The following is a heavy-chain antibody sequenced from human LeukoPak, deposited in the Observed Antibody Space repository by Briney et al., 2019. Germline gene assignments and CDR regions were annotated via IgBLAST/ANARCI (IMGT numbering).Heavy chain of an antibody. CDR1: GYTLTKLS. J-gene: IGHJ6*02. D-gene: IGHD3-10*01. Sequence: ASVKVSCKVSGYTLTKLSMHWVRQAPGKGLEWMGGFDPEDGETIYAQKFQGRVTMTEDTSTDTAYMELSSLRSEDTAVYYCATEFYGSGSYYKYYYYYGMDVWGQGTTVTVSS. V-gene: IGHV1-24*01. CDR2: FDPEDGET. CDR3: ATEFYGSGSYYKYYYYYGMDV.